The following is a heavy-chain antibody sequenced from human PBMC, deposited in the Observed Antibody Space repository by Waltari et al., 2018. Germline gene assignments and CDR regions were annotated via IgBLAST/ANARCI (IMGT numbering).Heavy chain of an antibody. J-gene: IGHJ3*02. D-gene: IGHD5-12*01. CDR3: ARGRGSGYSSDAFDI. Sequence: QVQLVQSGAEVKKPGSSVKVSCKASGGTFSSYAISWVRQAPGQGLEWMGRIIPIFGTANYEQKLQGRVTITADKSTSTAYMELSILRSEETAVYYCARGRGSGYSSDAFDIWGQGTMVTVSS. V-gene: IGHV1-69*13. CDR1: GGTFSSYA. CDR2: IIPIFGTA.